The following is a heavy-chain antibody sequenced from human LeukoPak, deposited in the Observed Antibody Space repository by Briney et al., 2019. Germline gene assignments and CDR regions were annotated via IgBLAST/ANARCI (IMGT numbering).Heavy chain of an antibody. CDR2: IYYSGST. CDR3: ARGGIVVVPAAMVTTVGWFDP. D-gene: IGHD2-2*01. Sequence: TLCLTCTVSGGSISSGGYYWSWIRQHPGKGLEWIGYIYYSGSTYYNPSLKSRVTISIDTSKNQFSLKLSSVTPADTAVYYCARGGIVVVPAAMVTTVGWFDPWGQGTLVTVSS. V-gene: IGHV4-31*03. CDR1: GGSISSGGYY. J-gene: IGHJ5*02.